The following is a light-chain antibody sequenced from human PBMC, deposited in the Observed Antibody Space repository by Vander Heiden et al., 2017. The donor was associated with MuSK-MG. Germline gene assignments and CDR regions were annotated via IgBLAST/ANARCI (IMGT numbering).Light chain of an antibody. CDR1: SSNIGAGYD. CDR3: QSYDSSLSGYV. V-gene: IGLV1-40*01. Sequence: QSVLTLPPSVSRAPRPMDTSVCSGSSSNIGAGYDVHWYQQLPGTAPKLLIYGNSNRPSGVPDRFSGSKSGTSATLAITGLQAEDEADYYCQSYDSSLSGYVFGTGTKLTVL. CDR2: GNS. J-gene: IGLJ1*01.